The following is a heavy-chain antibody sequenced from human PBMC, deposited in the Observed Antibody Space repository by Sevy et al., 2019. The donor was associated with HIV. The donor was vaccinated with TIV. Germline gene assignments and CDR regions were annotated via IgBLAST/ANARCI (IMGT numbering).Heavy chain of an antibody. Sequence: ASVKVSCKGSGYSFTSYWIGWVRQMPGKGLEWMGIIYPGDSDTRYSPSFQGQVTISADKSISTAYLQWSSLKASDTAMYYCARRSGMSIYFDYWGQGTLVTVSS. J-gene: IGHJ4*02. CDR2: IYPGDSDT. CDR3: ARRSGMSIYFDY. D-gene: IGHD6-13*01. CDR1: GYSFTSYW. V-gene: IGHV5-51*01.